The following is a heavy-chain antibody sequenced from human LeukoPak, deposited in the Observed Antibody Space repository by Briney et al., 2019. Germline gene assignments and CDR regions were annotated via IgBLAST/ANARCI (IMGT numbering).Heavy chain of an antibody. CDR2: IYWNDDK. Sequence: SGPTLVKPTQTLTLTCTFSGFSLSTSGVGVACIRQPPGKALEWLALIYWNDDKHYSPSLRSRLTINKDTSKNQVVLTMTNMDPVDTATYFCARDRMGIRFDPWGQGTLVTVSS. CDR1: GFSLSTSGVG. D-gene: IGHD2-15*01. J-gene: IGHJ5*02. CDR3: ARDRMGIRFDP. V-gene: IGHV2-5*01.